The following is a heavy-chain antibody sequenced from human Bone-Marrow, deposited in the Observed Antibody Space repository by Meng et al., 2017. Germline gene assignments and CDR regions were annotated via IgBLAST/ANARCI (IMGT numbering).Heavy chain of an antibody. Sequence: SETLSLTCTVSGGSISSYYWSWIRQPPGKGLEWIGYIYYSGSTNYNPSLKSRVTISVDTSKNQFSLELSAVTAADTAVYYCARVDSSGGGVDYWGQGTLVTVSS. CDR1: GGSISSYY. J-gene: IGHJ4*02. CDR2: IYYSGST. CDR3: ARVDSSGGGVDY. V-gene: IGHV4-59*01. D-gene: IGHD3-16*01.